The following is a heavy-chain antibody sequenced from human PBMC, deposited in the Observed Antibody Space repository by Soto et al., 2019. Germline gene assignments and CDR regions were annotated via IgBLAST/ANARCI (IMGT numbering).Heavy chain of an antibody. CDR1: GGSISSSNW. CDR3: ARLRTYDLMTAPDY. J-gene: IGHJ4*02. D-gene: IGHD3-9*01. CDR2: IYHSGRT. V-gene: IGHV4-4*02. Sequence: QVQLKESGPGLVKPSGTLSLTCVVSGGSISSSNWWSWVRQPPGKGLEWIGEIYHSGRTNYNPSLKSRVTISLDKSKNQFSLKLSSVTAADTAVYYCARLRTYDLMTAPDYWGQGTLVTVSS.